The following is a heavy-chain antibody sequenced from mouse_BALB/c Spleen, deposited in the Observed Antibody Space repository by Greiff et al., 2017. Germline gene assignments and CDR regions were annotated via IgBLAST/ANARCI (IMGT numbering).Heavy chain of an antibody. J-gene: IGHJ3*01. CDR3: TRGNYDYDGGFAY. D-gene: IGHD2-4*01. V-gene: IGHV1S22*01. Sequence: LKQPGSELVRPGASVKLSCKASGYTFTSYWMHWVKQRHGQGLEWIGNIYPGSGSTNYDEKFKSKGTLTVDTSSSTAYMHLSSLTSEDSAVYYCTRGNYDYDGGFAYWGQGTLVTVSA. CDR1: GYTFTSYW. CDR2: IYPGSGST.